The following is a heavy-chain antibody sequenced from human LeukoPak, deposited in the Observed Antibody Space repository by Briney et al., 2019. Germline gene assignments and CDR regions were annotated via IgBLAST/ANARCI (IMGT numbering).Heavy chain of an antibody. CDR1: GFTFSSYA. J-gene: IGHJ4*02. Sequence: GGSLRLSCAASGFTFSSYAMHWVRQAPGKGLEWVAVISYDGSNEYYADSVKGRFTISRDNSKNTLYLQMNSLRAEDTAVYYCARDGMDTAMVSVDYWGQGTLVTVSS. V-gene: IGHV3-30-3*01. CDR2: ISYDGSNE. D-gene: IGHD5-18*01. CDR3: ARDGMDTAMVSVDY.